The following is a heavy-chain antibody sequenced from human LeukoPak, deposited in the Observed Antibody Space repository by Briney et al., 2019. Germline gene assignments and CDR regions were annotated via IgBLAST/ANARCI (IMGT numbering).Heavy chain of an antibody. CDR2: IIPIFGTA. D-gene: IGHD6-19*01. CDR3: ARDRGQWLVRGYFDY. CDR1: GGTFSSYA. V-gene: IGHV1-69*13. Sequence: GASVKVSCKASGGTFSSYAISWVRQAPGQGLEWMGGIIPIFGTANYAQKFQGRVTITADESTSTAYMELSSLRSEDTAVHYCARDRGQWLVRGYFDYWGQGTLVTVSS. J-gene: IGHJ4*02.